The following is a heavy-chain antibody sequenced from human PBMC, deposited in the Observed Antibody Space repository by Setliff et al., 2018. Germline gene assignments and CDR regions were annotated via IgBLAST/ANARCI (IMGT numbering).Heavy chain of an antibody. CDR1: TFTFSKYA. V-gene: IGHV3-23*01. J-gene: IGHJ4*02. CDR2: IGASGDNT. Sequence: GGSLRLSCVASTFTFSKYAMTWVRQAPGKGLEWVSSIGASGDNTYYTDSVKGRFTTSSDNSKNTLSLQMSSLRTEDTAIYFCAGQGPIFGSGLIPGFDQWGQGTMVTVSS. D-gene: IGHD3-3*01. CDR3: AGQGPIFGSGLIPGFDQ.